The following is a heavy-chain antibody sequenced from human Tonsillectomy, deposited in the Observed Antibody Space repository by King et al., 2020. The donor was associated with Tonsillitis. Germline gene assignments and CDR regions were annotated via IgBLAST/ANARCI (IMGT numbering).Heavy chain of an antibody. CDR2: IKSKNDGGTT. CDR1: VFTFSNSW. Sequence: VQLVESGGGLVKPGGSLRLSCAASVFTFSNSWMNWFRQAPGKGLEWVGRIKSKNDGGTTDYAAPVKGRFTISRDDSKNTLYLQMNSLKTEDTAVYYCTTGGGLGIWGQGTMVTVSS. CDR3: TTGGGLGI. J-gene: IGHJ3*02. D-gene: IGHD3-3*01. V-gene: IGHV3-15*07.